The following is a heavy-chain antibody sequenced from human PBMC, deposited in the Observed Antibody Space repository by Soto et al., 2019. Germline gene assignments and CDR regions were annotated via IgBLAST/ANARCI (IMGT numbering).Heavy chain of an antibody. CDR3: ARSLEQQLDAFDI. D-gene: IGHD6-13*01. V-gene: IGHV1-2*02. Sequence: ASVQVSCKASGYTFTGYYMHWVRQAPGQGLEWMGWSNPNSGGTNYAQKFQGRVTMTRDTSIRTAYMELSRLRSDDTALYYCARSLEQQLDAFDIWGQGTMVTVSS. J-gene: IGHJ3*02. CDR2: SNPNSGGT. CDR1: GYTFTGYY.